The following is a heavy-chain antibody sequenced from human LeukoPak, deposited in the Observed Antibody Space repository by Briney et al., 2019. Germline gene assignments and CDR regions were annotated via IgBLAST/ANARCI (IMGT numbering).Heavy chain of an antibody. V-gene: IGHV3-33*01. Sequence: GGSLRLSCAASGFTFSSYGMHWVRQAPGKGLEWVAVIWYDGSNKYYADSVKGRFTISRDNSKNTLYLQMNSLRAEDTAVYYCARGGCSSASCTNWFDPWGQGTLVTVSS. CDR2: IWYDGSNK. D-gene: IGHD2-2*01. CDR1: GFTFSSYG. J-gene: IGHJ5*02. CDR3: ARGGCSSASCTNWFDP.